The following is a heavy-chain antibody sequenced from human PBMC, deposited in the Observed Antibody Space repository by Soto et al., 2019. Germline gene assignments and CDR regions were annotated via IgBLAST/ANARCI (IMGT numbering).Heavy chain of an antibody. D-gene: IGHD3-10*01. CDR1: GFTFSSCA. V-gene: IGHV3-30-3*01. CDR3: ARDGPGEPSDYYYYYGMDV. Sequence: QVQLVESGGGVVQPGRSLRLSCAASGFTFSSCAMHWVRQTPGKGLEWVAVISYDGSNKYYADSVKGRFTISRDNSKNTLYLHMNSLRAEDTAVYYCARDGPGEPSDYYYYYGMDVWGQGTTVTVSS. J-gene: IGHJ6*02. CDR2: ISYDGSNK.